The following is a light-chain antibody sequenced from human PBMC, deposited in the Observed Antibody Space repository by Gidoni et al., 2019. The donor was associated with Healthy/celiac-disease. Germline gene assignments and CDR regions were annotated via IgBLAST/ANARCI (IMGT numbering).Light chain of an antibody. CDR1: QSICIS. CDR3: HQSSSLPL. CDR2: YAS. V-gene: IGKV6-21*02. J-gene: IGKJ5*01. Sequence: IVLSPSLDFQSVTPTEKVTITCRASQSICISLHWYQQKPDQSPKLLLKYASQSISGLPSRLSGSGSGTDFTLTINSLEAEDASTYYCHQSSSLPLIGQGTRLEIK.